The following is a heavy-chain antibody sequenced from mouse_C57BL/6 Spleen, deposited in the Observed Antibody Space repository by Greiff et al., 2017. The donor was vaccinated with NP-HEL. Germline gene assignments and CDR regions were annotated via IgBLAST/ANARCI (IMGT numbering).Heavy chain of an antibody. CDR1: GFTFSSYA. CDR2: ISSGGDYI. D-gene: IGHD2-3*01. Sequence: LQQSGEGLVKPGGSLKLSCAASGFTFSSYAMSWVRQTPEKRLEWVAYISSGGDYIYYADTVKGRFTISRDNARNTLYLQMSSLKSEDTAMYYCTRGRWEDAMDYWGQGTSVTVSS. J-gene: IGHJ4*01. V-gene: IGHV5-9-1*02. CDR3: TRGRWEDAMDY.